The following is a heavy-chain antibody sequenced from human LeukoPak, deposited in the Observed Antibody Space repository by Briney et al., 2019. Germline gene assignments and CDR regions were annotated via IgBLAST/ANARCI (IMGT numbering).Heavy chain of an antibody. Sequence: GGSLRLSCATSGFTVSSNYMGWVRQAPGKGLDGVSVIYSGGTAYYADSVKGRFTISRDSSKNILHLQMDSLTVDDTALYYCARGSSLAAVARGFDYWGQGTLVTVSS. V-gene: IGHV3-66*02. J-gene: IGHJ4*02. CDR1: GFTVSSNY. CDR2: IYSGGTA. CDR3: ARGSSLAAVARGFDY. D-gene: IGHD6-19*01.